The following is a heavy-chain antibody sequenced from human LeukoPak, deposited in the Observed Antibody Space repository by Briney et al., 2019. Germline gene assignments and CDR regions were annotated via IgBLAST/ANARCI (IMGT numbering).Heavy chain of an antibody. CDR3: TTLSYDVHY. CDR2: IKSNPDGGTA. D-gene: IGHD3-3*01. CDR1: GFIFRNAY. V-gene: IGHV3-15*01. J-gene: IGHJ4*02. Sequence: GGSLRLSCGASGFIFRNAYMTWVRQAPGKGLGWVGRIKSNPDGGTADYGAAVKGRFTISRDDSRNILYLQLRNVRAEDTAVYYCTTLSYDVHYWGQGTLVTVSS.